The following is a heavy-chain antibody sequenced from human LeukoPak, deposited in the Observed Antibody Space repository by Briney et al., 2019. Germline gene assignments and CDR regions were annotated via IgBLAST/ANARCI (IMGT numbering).Heavy chain of an antibody. J-gene: IGHJ6*03. V-gene: IGHV4-61*02. D-gene: IGHD4-11*01. CDR3: ARLKRNSNYDNYDYYYYYMDV. CDR1: GDSISSGSYY. CDR2: MYTSGSS. Sequence: SETLSLTCTVSGDSISSGSYYWSWIRQPAGKGLEWLGRMYTSGSSNYNPSLKSRVTISVNTSKNQFSLKLNSVTAADTAVYYCARLKRNSNYDNYDYYYYYMDVWGKGTTVTVSS.